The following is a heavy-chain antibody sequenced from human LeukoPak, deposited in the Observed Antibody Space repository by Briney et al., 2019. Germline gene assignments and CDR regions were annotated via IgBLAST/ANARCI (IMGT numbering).Heavy chain of an antibody. D-gene: IGHD3-22*01. CDR1: GGTFSSYT. CDR3: ARGSSGSDYYYYGMDV. V-gene: IGHV1-69*02. J-gene: IGHJ6*02. CDR2: IIPILGIA. Sequence: SVKVSCKASGGTFSSYTISWVRQAPGQGLEWMGRIIPILGIANYAQKFQGRVTITADKSTSTAYMKLSSLRSEDTAVYYCARGSSGSDYYYYGMDVWGQGTTVTVSS.